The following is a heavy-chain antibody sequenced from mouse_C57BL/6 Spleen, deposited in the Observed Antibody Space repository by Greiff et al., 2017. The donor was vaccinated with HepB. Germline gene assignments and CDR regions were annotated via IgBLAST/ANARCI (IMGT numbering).Heavy chain of an antibody. D-gene: IGHD1-1*01. J-gene: IGHJ4*01. CDR2: ILPGSGST. Sequence: VQLQQSGTELMKPGASVKLSCKAPGYTFTGYWIEWVKQRPGHGLEWIGEILPGSGSTNYNEKFKGKATFTADTSSNTAYMQLSSLTTEDSAIYYCARAPVATVVEYYAMDYWGQGTSVTVSA. V-gene: IGHV1-9*01. CDR3: ARAPVATVVEYYAMDY. CDR1: GYTFTGYW.